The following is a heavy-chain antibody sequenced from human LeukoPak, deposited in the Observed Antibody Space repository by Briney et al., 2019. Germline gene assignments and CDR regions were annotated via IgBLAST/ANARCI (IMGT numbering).Heavy chain of an antibody. CDR2: IYYSGST. CDR1: GGSISSYY. Sequence: SETLSLTCTVSGGSISSYYWSWIRQPPGKGLEWIGYIYYSGSTNYNPSLKSRVTISVDTSKNQFSLKLSSVTAADTAVYYCARTYYYDSSGQVAFDYWGQETLVTVSS. V-gene: IGHV4-59*01. D-gene: IGHD3-22*01. CDR3: ARTYYYDSSGQVAFDY. J-gene: IGHJ4*02.